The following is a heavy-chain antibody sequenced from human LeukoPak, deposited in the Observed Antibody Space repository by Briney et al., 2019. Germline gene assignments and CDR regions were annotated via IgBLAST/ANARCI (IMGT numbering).Heavy chain of an antibody. CDR3: ARRVQGSYYYYGMDV. CDR1: GFTFSSYA. V-gene: IGHV3-30-3*01. D-gene: IGHD1-1*01. CDR2: ISYGGSNK. J-gene: IGHJ6*02. Sequence: PGGSLRLSCAASGFTFSSYAMHWVRQAPGKGLEWVAVISYGGSNKYYADSVKGRFTISRDNSKNTLYLQMNSLRAEDTAVYYCARRVQGSYYYYGMDVWGQGTTVTVSS.